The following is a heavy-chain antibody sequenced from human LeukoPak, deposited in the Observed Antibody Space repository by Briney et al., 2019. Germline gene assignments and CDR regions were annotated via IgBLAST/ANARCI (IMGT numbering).Heavy chain of an antibody. J-gene: IGHJ4*02. CDR1: GFTFSSYS. Sequence: PGGSLRLSCAASGFTFSSYSMNWVRQAPGKGLEWVSSISSSSSYIYYADSVKGRFTISRDNAKNSLYLQMNSLRAEDTAVYYCARDLERYDILTGYPDYWGQGTLVTVSP. CDR3: ARDLERYDILTGYPDY. D-gene: IGHD3-9*01. CDR2: ISSSSSYI. V-gene: IGHV3-21*01.